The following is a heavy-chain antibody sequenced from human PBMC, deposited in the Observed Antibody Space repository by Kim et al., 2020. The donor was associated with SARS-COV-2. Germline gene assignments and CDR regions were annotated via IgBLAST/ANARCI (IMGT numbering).Heavy chain of an antibody. CDR3: TTGGAAAGTIQYYYYYGMDV. D-gene: IGHD6-13*01. V-gene: IGHV3-15*01. Sequence: RFTISRDDSKNTLYLQMNSLKTEDTAVYYCTTGGAAAGTIQYYYYYGMDVWGQGTTVTVSS. J-gene: IGHJ6*02.